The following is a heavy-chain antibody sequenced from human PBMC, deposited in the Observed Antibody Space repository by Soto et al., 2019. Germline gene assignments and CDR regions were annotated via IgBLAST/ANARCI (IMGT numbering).Heavy chain of an antibody. CDR2: IIPMFGIE. J-gene: IGHJ4*02. CDR3: ITMVPPRDF. D-gene: IGHD3-10*01. Sequence: QVQLVQSGAEVKKPGSSVKVSCKASGGTFSSNASSWVRQAPGQGPEWMGGIIPMFGIENYAPKFQGRLTITADEFTSTAHMELTSLRSEDTAIYYCITMVPPRDFWGQGTLVTVSS. V-gene: IGHV1-69*12. CDR1: GGTFSSNA.